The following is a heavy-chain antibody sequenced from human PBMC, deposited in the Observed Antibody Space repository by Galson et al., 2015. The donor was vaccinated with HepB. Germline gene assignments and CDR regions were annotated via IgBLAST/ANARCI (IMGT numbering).Heavy chain of an antibody. CDR2: IYPGDSDT. V-gene: IGHV5-51*01. D-gene: IGHD2-2*01. CDR3: ARLIGYCSSTSCYEIEACYYGMDV. CDR1: GYNFTNYW. J-gene: IGHJ6*02. Sequence: QSGAEVKKPGESLKISCRGSGYNFTNYWIGWVRQMPGKGLEWMGIIYPGDSDTRYSPSFQGQVTISADKSISTAYLQWSSLKASDTAMYYCARLIGYCSSTSCYEIEACYYGMDVWGQGTTVTVSS.